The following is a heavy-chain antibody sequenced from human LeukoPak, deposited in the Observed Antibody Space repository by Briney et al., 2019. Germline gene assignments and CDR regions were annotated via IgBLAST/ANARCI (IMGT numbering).Heavy chain of an antibody. CDR3: ARRIVGARDASDI. CDR1: GGSISSSSYY. J-gene: IGHJ3*02. Sequence: SETLSLTCTVSGGSISSSSYYWGWIRQPPGEGLEWIGSIYYSGNTYYNTSLKSRVTISVDTSKNQFSLKLSSVTAADTAVYYCARRIVGARDASDIWGQGTMVTVSS. V-gene: IGHV4-39*01. CDR2: IYYSGNT. D-gene: IGHD1-26*01.